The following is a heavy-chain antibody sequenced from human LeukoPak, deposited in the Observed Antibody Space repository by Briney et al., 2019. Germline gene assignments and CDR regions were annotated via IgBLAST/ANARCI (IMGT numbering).Heavy chain of an antibody. CDR3: ATGGRYSLLDY. D-gene: IGHD5-18*01. CDR1: GYIVTESP. CDR2: FDPEDGGK. Sequence: ASVKVSCKVSGYIVTESPMYWVRQAPGKGLEWVATFDPEDGGKIYAQNFQGRVTMTEDTATNTAYMELSSLRSEDTAVYYCATGGRYSLLDYWGRGTLVTVSS. V-gene: IGHV1-24*01. J-gene: IGHJ4*02.